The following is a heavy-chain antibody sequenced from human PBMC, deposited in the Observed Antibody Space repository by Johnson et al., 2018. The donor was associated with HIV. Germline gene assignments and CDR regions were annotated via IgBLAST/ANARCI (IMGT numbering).Heavy chain of an antibody. D-gene: IGHD3/OR15-3a*01. Sequence: VQLVESGGGLMQPGGSLRLSCAASGFTFSSYWMHWVRQAPGKGLVWVSRINSDGSCTSYADTVKGRFTISRDNAKNTLYLQMNSLRAEDTAVYYCAKDRDWAYAFDIWGQGTMVTVSS. CDR1: GFTFSSYW. CDR3: AKDRDWAYAFDI. V-gene: IGHV3-74*01. CDR2: INSDGSCT. J-gene: IGHJ3*02.